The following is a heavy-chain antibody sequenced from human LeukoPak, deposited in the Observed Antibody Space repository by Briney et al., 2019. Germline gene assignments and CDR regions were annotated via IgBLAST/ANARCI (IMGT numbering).Heavy chain of an antibody. J-gene: IGHJ6*03. V-gene: IGHV4-39*07. Sequence: PSGTLSLTCTVSGGSISSSSYYWGWIRQPPGKGLEWIGSIYYSGSTYYNPSLKRRVTISVDTSKNQFSLKLSSVTAADTAVYYCARESPAGAAAGTFYYYYYMDVWGKGTTVTVSS. CDR3: ARESPAGAAAGTFYYYYYMDV. CDR2: IYYSGST. D-gene: IGHD6-13*01. CDR1: GGSISSSSYY.